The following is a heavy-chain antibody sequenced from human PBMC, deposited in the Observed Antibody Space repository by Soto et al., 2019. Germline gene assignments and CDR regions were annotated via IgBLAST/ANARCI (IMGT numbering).Heavy chain of an antibody. D-gene: IGHD5-12*01. V-gene: IGHV2-5*02. CDR3: AHIDPEIVSVGGHGVFDY. Sequence: QITLKESGPTLVRPPQTRTLTCTFSGFSLTSGVGVGWIRQPPGKALEWLALMYWDDDKRYSPSLKTRLTINEDTSKNQVIITMPNVGPVATATYFCAHIDPEIVSVGGHGVFDYWGQGNLVTVSS. CDR1: GFSLTSGVG. J-gene: IGHJ4*02. CDR2: MYWDDDK.